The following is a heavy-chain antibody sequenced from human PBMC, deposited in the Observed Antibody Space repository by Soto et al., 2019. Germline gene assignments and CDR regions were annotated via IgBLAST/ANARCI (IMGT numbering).Heavy chain of an antibody. CDR3: ARKLADYSGVLYYYYYGMDV. D-gene: IGHD2-21*01. J-gene: IGHJ6*02. V-gene: IGHV6-1*01. CDR2: TYYRSKWYN. CDR1: GDSVSSNSAA. Sequence: PSQTLSLTCAISGDSVSSNSAAWNWIRQSPSRGLEWLGRTYYRSKWYNDYAVSVKSRITINPDTSKNQFSLQLNSVTPEDTAVYYCARKLADYSGVLYYYYYGMDVWGQGTTVTVSS.